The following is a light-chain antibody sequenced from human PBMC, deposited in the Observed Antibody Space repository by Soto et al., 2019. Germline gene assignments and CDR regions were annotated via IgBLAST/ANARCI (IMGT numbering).Light chain of an antibody. CDR2: DAS. Sequence: EIVMTQSPATLSVSPGERATLSCRASQTINNNLAWYQQKPGQAPRLLIYDASTRATGIPARFSGSGSETEFTLTISSLQSEDSALYHCQQYNDWPITFGQGIRRAIK. CDR1: QTINNN. CDR3: QQYNDWPIT. J-gene: IGKJ5*01. V-gene: IGKV3-15*01.